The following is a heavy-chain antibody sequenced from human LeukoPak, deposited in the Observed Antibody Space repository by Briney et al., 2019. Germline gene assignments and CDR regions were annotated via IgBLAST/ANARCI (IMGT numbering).Heavy chain of an antibody. CDR3: AKCGLHTFGLYLY. J-gene: IGHJ4*02. V-gene: IGHV3-23*01. CDR2: ISGSGNYT. Sequence: GGSLRLSCVASGVNFSNYAMTWVRQAPGKGLEWVSTISGSGNYTYYADSVGGRFTISRDNSKSTLSLQMNSLRAEDTAVYYCAKCGLHTFGLYLYWGQGTLVSLSS. CDR1: GVNFSNYA. D-gene: IGHD5-18*01.